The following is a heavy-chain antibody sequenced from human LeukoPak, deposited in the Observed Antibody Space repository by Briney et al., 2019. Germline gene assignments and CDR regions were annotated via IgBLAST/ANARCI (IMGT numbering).Heavy chain of an antibody. J-gene: IGHJ4*02. D-gene: IGHD5-12*01. CDR2: ISSSSSYI. CDR3: ASGYSGYDYPPSFDY. Sequence: GGSLRLSCAASGFTFSSYSMNWVRQAPGKGLEWVSSISSSSSYIYYADSVKGRFTISRDNAKNSLYLQMNSLRAEDTAVYYCASGYSGYDYPPSFDYWGQGTLVTVSS. CDR1: GFTFSSYS. V-gene: IGHV3-21*01.